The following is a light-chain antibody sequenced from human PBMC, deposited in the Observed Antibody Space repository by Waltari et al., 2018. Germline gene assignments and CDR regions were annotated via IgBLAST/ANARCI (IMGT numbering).Light chain of an antibody. CDR1: QSVTRA. J-gene: IGKJ1*01. Sequence: EIVSTHSPATLSLSPGASATLSCRTSQSVTRALAWYQQKPGQAPRLLIYGASNRATGIPDRFSGSGSGTDFSLTISSLEPEDFAVYYCQHYLSLPVTFGQGTKVEVK. CDR2: GAS. V-gene: IGKV3-20*01. CDR3: QHYLSLPVT.